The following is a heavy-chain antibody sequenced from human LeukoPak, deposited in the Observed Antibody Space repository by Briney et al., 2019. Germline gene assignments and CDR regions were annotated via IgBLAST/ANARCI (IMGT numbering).Heavy chain of an antibody. Sequence: PGRSLRLSCAASGFTFSSYGMHWVRQAPGKGLEWVAVISYDGSNKYYAGSVKGRFTISRDNSKNTLYLQMNSLRAEDTAVYYCAKDPYYDFWSGNAFDIWGQGTMVTVSS. CDR1: GFTFSSYG. CDR2: ISYDGSNK. D-gene: IGHD3-3*01. V-gene: IGHV3-30*18. CDR3: AKDPYYDFWSGNAFDI. J-gene: IGHJ3*02.